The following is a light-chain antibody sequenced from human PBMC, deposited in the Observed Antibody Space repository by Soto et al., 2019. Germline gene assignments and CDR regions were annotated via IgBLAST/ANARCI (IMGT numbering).Light chain of an antibody. V-gene: IGKV3-15*01. CDR2: GAS. CDR3: KQYNNWPPGT. CDR1: QSVSSN. Sequence: EIVMTQSPATLSVSPGERATLSCRASQSVSSNLAWYQQKPGQAPRLLIYGASTRATGIPARFSGSGSGTEFTLTISSLRSKVFAVYYCKQYNNWPPGTFGQGTKVEIK. J-gene: IGKJ1*01.